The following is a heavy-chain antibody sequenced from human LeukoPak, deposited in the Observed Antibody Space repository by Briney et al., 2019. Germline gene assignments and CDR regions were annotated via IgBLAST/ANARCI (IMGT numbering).Heavy chain of an antibody. Sequence: GGSLRLSCAASGFPFSSYGMHWVRQAPGKGLEWVAVISYDGSNKYYADSVKGRFTISRGNSKNTLYLQMNSLRAEDTAVYYCAKDGGRYGDYWPYYYYYMDVWGKGTTVTVSS. CDR1: GFPFSSYG. V-gene: IGHV3-30*18. CDR2: ISYDGSNK. CDR3: AKDGGRYGDYWPYYYYYMDV. J-gene: IGHJ6*03. D-gene: IGHD4-17*01.